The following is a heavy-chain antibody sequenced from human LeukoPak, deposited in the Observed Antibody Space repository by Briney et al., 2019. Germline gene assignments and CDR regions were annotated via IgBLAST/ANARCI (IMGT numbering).Heavy chain of an antibody. CDR1: GGSISSSSYY. V-gene: IGHV4-39*07. CDR2: IYYSGST. Sequence: PSETLSLTCTVSGGSISSSSYYWGWIRQPPGKGLEWIGSIYYSGSTYYNPSLKSRVTISVDTSKNQFSLKLSSVTAADTAMYFCARDRIGGYASGNYFVVWGKGTTVTVSS. CDR3: ARDRIGGYASGNYFVV. D-gene: IGHD3-10*01. J-gene: IGHJ6*04.